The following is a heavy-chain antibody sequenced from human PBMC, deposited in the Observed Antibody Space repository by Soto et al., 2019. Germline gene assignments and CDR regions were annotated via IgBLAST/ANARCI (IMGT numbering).Heavy chain of an antibody. D-gene: IGHD6-19*01. CDR3: ARYYRGSGRYFFDY. Sequence: LSLSCVASGFTFMSSFMGWVRQAPGKGLEWVANINQDGGVAYYVDSVEGRFTIFRDNAKDSLYLQMHSLRAEDTAVYYCARYYRGSGRYFFDYWGQGPLVTVYS. CDR2: INQDGGVA. J-gene: IGHJ4*02. CDR1: GFTFMSSF. V-gene: IGHV3-7*03.